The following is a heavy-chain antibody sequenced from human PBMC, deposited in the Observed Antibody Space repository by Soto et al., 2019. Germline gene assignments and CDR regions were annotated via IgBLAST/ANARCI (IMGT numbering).Heavy chain of an antibody. V-gene: IGHV1-24*01. D-gene: IGHD6-19*01. Sequence: ASVKVSCKVSGYTLTELSMHWVRQAPGKGLEWMGGFDPEDGETIYAQKFQGRVTMTEDTSTDTAYMELSSLRSEDTAVYYCATVISSGWYITNWFDPWGQEPWSPSPQ. J-gene: IGHJ5*02. CDR3: ATVISSGWYITNWFDP. CDR2: FDPEDGET. CDR1: GYTLTELS.